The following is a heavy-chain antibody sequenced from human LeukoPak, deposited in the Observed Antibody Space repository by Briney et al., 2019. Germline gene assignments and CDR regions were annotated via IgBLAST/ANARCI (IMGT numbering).Heavy chain of an antibody. CDR3: ANTPYDFWSGYYSYYYYYYMDV. J-gene: IGHJ6*03. CDR2: INPGGGNT. CDR1: GYTFSSYY. V-gene: IGHV1-46*01. Sequence: GASVKVSCKASGYTFSSYYIHWLRQAPGQGLEWMGIINPGGGNTDYAQKSQGRVTMTRDASTSTVYMELSSLRFEDTAVYYCANTPYDFWSGYYSYYYYYYMDVWGKGTTVTVSS. D-gene: IGHD3-3*01.